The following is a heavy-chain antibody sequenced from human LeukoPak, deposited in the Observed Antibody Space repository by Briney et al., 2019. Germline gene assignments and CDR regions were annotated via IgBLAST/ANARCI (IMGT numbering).Heavy chain of an antibody. Sequence: SQTLSLTCAISGDSVSSNSSWNWIRQSPSRGLEWLGRTYYRSKWYNDYVVSVKSRININPDTSKNQFSLQLNSVTPEDTVVYYCARGGQGDGYSADEAFDLWGQGTMVTVS. CDR1: GDSVSSNSS. D-gene: IGHD5-18*01. CDR3: ARGGQGDGYSADEAFDL. V-gene: IGHV6-1*01. J-gene: IGHJ3*01. CDR2: TYYRSKWYN.